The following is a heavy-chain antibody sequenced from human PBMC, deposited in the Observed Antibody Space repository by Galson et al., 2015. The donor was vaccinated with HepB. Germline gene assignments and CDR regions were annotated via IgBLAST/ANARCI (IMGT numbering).Heavy chain of an antibody. V-gene: IGHV3-11*05. Sequence: SLRLSCAASGFTFSDYYMSWIRQAPGKGLEWVSYISSSSSYTNYADSVKGRFPISRDNAKNSLYLQMNSLRAEDTAVYYCARDRFDYGDYSPARYYGMDVWGQGTTVTVSS. D-gene: IGHD4-17*01. CDR1: GFTFSDYY. CDR3: ARDRFDYGDYSPARYYGMDV. CDR2: ISSSSSYT. J-gene: IGHJ6*02.